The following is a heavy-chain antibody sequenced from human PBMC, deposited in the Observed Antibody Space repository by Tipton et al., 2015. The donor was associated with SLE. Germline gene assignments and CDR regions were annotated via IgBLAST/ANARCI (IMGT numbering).Heavy chain of an antibody. CDR2: IHSRGST. J-gene: IGHJ3*01. CDR1: GFPISSYY. V-gene: IGHV4-31*03. Sequence: TLSLTCTVSGFPISSYYWNWIRQHPGKGLEWIGCIHSRGSTYYTPPLKSRLTMSVDTSNNQFSLQLSSVTAADTALYYCVSSGYPLGSFDVWGQGTMVTVS. D-gene: IGHD3-9*01. CDR3: VSSGYPLGSFDV.